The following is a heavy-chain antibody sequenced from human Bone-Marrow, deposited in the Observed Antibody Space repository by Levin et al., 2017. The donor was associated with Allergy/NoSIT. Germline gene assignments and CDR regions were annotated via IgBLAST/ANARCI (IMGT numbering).Heavy chain of an antibody. D-gene: IGHD4-23*01. J-gene: IGHJ5*02. CDR3: AKPPRTVGAPNWFDP. V-gene: IGHV3-7*01. CDR2: IKQDGSEK. Sequence: SCAASGFTFSSYWMGWVRQAPGKGLEWVANIKQDGSEKYYVDSVKGRFTISRDNAKNSLLLQMNSLRVEDTAVYYCAKPPRTVGAPNWFDPWGPGTLVTVSS. CDR1: GFTFSSYW.